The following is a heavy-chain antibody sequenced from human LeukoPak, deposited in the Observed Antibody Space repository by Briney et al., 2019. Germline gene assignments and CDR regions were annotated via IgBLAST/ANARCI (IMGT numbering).Heavy chain of an antibody. CDR3: ARVGSGSYYQN. J-gene: IGHJ4*02. CDR2: IKQDGSEK. V-gene: IGHV3-7*01. Sequence: GGSLRLSCAASGFTFSSYWMSWVRQAPGKGLEWVANIKQDGSEKYYMDSVKGRFTISRDNAKNSLYLQMNSLRAEDTAVYYCARVGSGSYYQNWGQGTLVTVSS. D-gene: IGHD3-10*01. CDR1: GFTFSSYW.